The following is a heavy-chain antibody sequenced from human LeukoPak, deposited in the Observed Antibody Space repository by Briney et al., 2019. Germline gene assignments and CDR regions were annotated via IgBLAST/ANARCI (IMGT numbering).Heavy chain of an antibody. D-gene: IGHD3-3*01. CDR2: MSPNSGNT. V-gene: IGHV1-8*03. CDR3: ARGQYYDFWSGYYTGYYYYYMDV. Sequence: ASVKVSCKXSGYTFTSYDINWVRQATGQGLEWMGWMSPNSGNTGYSQKLQGRVTITRNTSISTAYMELSSLRSEDTAVYYCARGQYYDFWSGYYTGYYYYYMDVWGKGTTVTVSS. J-gene: IGHJ6*03. CDR1: GYTFTSYD.